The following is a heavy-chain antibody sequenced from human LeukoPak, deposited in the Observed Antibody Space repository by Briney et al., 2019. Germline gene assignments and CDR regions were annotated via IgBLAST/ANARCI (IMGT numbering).Heavy chain of an antibody. CDR2: ISGSGGNT. D-gene: IGHD6-25*01. CDR1: EFTFSNYA. CDR3: AKDSSGWETYFDY. V-gene: IGHV3-23*01. Sequence: GGSLRLSCVASEFTFSNYAMSWVRQAPGKGLEWVSVISGSGGNTYSADSVKGRFTVSRDNSRNTLYLQMNSLRADDTAVYYCAKDSSGWETYFDYWGQGTLVTVSS. J-gene: IGHJ4*02.